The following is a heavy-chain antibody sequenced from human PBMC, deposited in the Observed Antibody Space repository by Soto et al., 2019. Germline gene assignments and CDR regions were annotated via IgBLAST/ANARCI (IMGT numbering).Heavy chain of an antibody. CDR3: AGDLIVRTDYGDDVYLYSY. CDR2: INPNSGGT. V-gene: IGHV1-2*04. D-gene: IGHD4-17*01. CDR1: GYTFTGYY. Sequence: ASVKVSCKASGYTFTGYYMHWVRQAPGQGLEWMGWINPNSGGTNYAQKFQGWVTMTRDTSISTAYMELSRLRSDDTAVYYCAGDLIVRTDYGDDVYLYSYWTRGSLVPVSS. J-gene: IGHJ4*02.